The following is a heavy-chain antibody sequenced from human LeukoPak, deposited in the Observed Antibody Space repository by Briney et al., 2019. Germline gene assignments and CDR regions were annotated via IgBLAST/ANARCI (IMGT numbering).Heavy chain of an antibody. CDR1: GYRFTAYS. CDR2: INPNSGDT. V-gene: IGHV1-2*02. Sequence: ASVKVSCKASGYRFTAYSMHWVRQAPGPGLEWMGWINPNSGDTKSAQNFQARVTMTRDTSISTVYLELSSLRSDDTAVFYCARASGGGQTSFDFWGQGTVVTVSS. D-gene: IGHD3-16*01. CDR3: ARASGGGQTSFDF. J-gene: IGHJ3*01.